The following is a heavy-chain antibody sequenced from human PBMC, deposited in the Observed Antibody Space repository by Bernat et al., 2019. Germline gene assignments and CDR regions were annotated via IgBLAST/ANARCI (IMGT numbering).Heavy chain of an antibody. J-gene: IGHJ4*02. Sequence: QVQLVESGGGLVKPGGSLRLSCAASLFSFSDYYMTWIRQAPGRGPEWVSYISYDSSKTNYADSVKGRFTISRDNAKNSLYLQMNSLRAEDTAVYYCARGRSCIRTSCLYYFDYWGQGTLVTVSS. D-gene: IGHD2-2*01. CDR2: ISYDSSKT. V-gene: IGHV3-11*06. CDR1: LFSFSDYY. CDR3: ARGRSCIRTSCLYYFDY.